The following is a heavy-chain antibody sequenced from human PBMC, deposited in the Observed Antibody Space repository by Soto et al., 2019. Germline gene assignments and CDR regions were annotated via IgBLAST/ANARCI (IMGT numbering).Heavy chain of an antibody. CDR2: FDPEDGET. V-gene: IGHV1-24*01. J-gene: IGHJ4*02. CDR1: GYTLTELS. D-gene: IGHD4-17*01. CDR3: ATGPDYGGNSARYYFDY. Sequence: ASVKVSCKVSGYTLTELSMHWVRQAPGKGLEWMGGFDPEDGETIYAQKFQGRVTMTEDTSTDTAYMGLSSLRSEDTAVYYCATGPDYGGNSARYYFDYWGQGTLVTVSS.